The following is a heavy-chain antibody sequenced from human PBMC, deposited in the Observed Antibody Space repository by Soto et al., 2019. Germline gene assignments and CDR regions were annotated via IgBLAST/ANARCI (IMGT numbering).Heavy chain of an antibody. CDR1: GFTFRSYS. D-gene: IGHD5-18*01. V-gene: IGHV3-21*01. CDR2: ISSSSSYI. CDR3: ARATTRDGYSPFDY. Sequence: ESGGGLVKPGGSLRLSCAASGFTFRSYSMNWVRQAPGKGLEWVSSISSSSSYIYYADSVKGRFTISRDNAKNSLYLQMNSLRAEDTAVYYCARATTRDGYSPFDYWGQGTLVTVSS. J-gene: IGHJ4*02.